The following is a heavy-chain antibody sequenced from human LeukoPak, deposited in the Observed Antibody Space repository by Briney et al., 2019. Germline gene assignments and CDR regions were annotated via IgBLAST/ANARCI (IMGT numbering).Heavy chain of an antibody. D-gene: IGHD4-17*01. CDR3: AGGGGLRRNHDAFDI. CDR2: IYYSGST. V-gene: IGHV4-39*07. J-gene: IGHJ3*02. Sequence: PSETLPLTCTVSGGSISSSSYYWGWIRQPPGKGLEWIGNIYYSGSTYYNPSLKSRVTISVDTSKNQFSLKLSSVTAADTAVYYCAGGGGLRRNHDAFDIWGQGTMVTVSS. CDR1: GGSISSSSYY.